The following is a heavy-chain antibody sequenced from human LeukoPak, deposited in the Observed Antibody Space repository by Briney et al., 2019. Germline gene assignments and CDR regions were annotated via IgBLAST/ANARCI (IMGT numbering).Heavy chain of an antibody. Sequence: PSETLSLTCAVYGGSFSGYYWSWIRQPPGKGLEWIGEINHSGSTNYNPSLKSRVTVSVDTSKNQFSLKLSSVTAADTAVYYCARGRSTTVTTWYYFGYWGQGTLVTVSS. CDR2: INHSGST. V-gene: IGHV4-34*01. J-gene: IGHJ4*02. CDR1: GGSFSGYY. CDR3: ARGRSTTVTTWYYFGY. D-gene: IGHD4-17*01.